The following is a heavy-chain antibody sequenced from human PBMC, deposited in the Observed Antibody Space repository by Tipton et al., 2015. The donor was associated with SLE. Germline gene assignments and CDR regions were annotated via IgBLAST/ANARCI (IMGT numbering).Heavy chain of an antibody. D-gene: IGHD3-10*01. Sequence: TLSLTCSLSGGSISSYYWSWIRQTPGKGLEWIGYIYNSGGTNFNPSLKSRVTILVDTSKNQFSLRLTSVTAADTAVYYCPRGPGDGDIDYWGQGILVTVSS. V-gene: IGHV4-59*01. CDR2: IYNSGGT. CDR1: GGSISSYY. J-gene: IGHJ4*02. CDR3: PRGPGDGDIDY.